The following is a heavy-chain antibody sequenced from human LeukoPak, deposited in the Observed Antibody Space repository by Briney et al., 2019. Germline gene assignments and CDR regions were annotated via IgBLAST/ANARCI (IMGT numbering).Heavy chain of an antibody. D-gene: IGHD6-19*01. CDR2: IYSGGRT. CDR3: ARGSGWYPYFDY. CDR1: GFTVSSNY. Sequence: PGGSLRLSCAASGFTVSSNYISWVRQAPGKGLEWVSVIYSGGRTYYADSVKGRFTISRDNSKNTLYLQMNSLRAEDTAVYYCARGSGWYPYFDYWGQGTLVTVSS. V-gene: IGHV3-66*01. J-gene: IGHJ4*02.